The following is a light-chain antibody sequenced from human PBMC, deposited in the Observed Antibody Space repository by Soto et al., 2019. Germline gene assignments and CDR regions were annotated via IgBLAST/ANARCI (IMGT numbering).Light chain of an antibody. Sequence: QSALTQPRSVSGSPGQSVTISCTGTSSDVGGYNYVSWYQQRPGKAPKLMIYDVSKRPSGVPDRFSGSKSGNTASLTISGLQAEDEADYYCCSYAGSYLGVFGTGTKVTVL. V-gene: IGLV2-11*01. J-gene: IGLJ1*01. CDR2: DVS. CDR1: SSDVGGYNY. CDR3: CSYAGSYLGV.